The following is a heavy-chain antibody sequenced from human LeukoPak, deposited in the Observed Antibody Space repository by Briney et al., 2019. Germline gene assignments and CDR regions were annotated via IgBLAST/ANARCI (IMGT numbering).Heavy chain of an antibody. D-gene: IGHD3-10*01. CDR1: GGSISSGDCY. Sequence: SQTLSLTCTVSGGSISSGDCYWSWIRQPPGKDLEWIGYIYYSGSTYYNPSLKSRVTISVDTSKNQFSLKLSSVTAADTAVYYCASPLWYGSGSPPPWGQGTLVTVSS. V-gene: IGHV4-30-4*01. CDR3: ASPLWYGSGSPPP. J-gene: IGHJ5*02. CDR2: IYYSGST.